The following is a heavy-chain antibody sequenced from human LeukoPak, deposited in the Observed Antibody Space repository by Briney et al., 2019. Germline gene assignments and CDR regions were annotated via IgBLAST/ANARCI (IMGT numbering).Heavy chain of an antibody. CDR2: ISAYNGNT. CDR1: GYTFTSYG. J-gene: IGHJ3*02. Sequence: ASVKVSCKASGYTFTSYGISWVRQAPGQGLEWMGWISAYNGNTNYAQKFQGRVTITADKSTSTAYMELSSLRSEDTAVYYCATNSGSYLFAAFDIWGQGTMVTVSS. CDR3: ATNSGSYLFAAFDI. D-gene: IGHD1-26*01. V-gene: IGHV1-18*01.